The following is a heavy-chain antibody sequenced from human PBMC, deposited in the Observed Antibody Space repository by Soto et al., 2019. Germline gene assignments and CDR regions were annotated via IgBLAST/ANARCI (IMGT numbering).Heavy chain of an antibody. J-gene: IGHJ4*02. CDR3: ARQVDRSGYAIET. Sequence: QISLKEPGPTLVKPTQTLTLTCTFSGFSLSDVGVGVGWIRPSPGKALEWLAVLFWDDDERFRPSLENRVTISKDPSNNQVFPTAANMENVDTGTYYCARQVDRSGYAIETWCQGTLVIVSS. V-gene: IGHV2-5*02. CDR1: GFSLSDVGVG. D-gene: IGHD5-12*01. CDR2: LFWDDDE.